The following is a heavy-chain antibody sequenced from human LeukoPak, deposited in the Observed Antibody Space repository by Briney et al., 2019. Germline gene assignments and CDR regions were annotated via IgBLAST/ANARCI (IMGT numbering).Heavy chain of an antibody. V-gene: IGHV3-23*01. Sequence: GGSLRLSCAASGFTFSSYAMSWVRQAPGEGLEWVSAISGSGGSTYYADSVKGRFTISRDNSKNTLYLQMNSLRAEDTAVYYCARPESRVRGVTVRPSYFDYWGQGTLVTVSS. CDR3: ARPESRVRGVTVRPSYFDY. CDR1: GFTFSSYA. CDR2: ISGSGGST. J-gene: IGHJ4*02. D-gene: IGHD3-10*01.